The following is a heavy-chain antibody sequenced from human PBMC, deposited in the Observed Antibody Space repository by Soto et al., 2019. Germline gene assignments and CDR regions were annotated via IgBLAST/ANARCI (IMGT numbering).Heavy chain of an antibody. D-gene: IGHD5-12*01. CDR1: GGSISSGGYY. V-gene: IGHV4-31*03. CDR3: HVATADYYYYYGMDV. CDR2: IYYSGST. J-gene: IGHJ6*02. Sequence: QVQLQESGPGLVKPSQTLSLTCTVSGGSISSGGYYWSWIRQHPGKGLEWIGYIYYSGSTYYNPSLTSRVTISVDTSKNQFSLKLSSVTAAYTAVYYCHVATADYYYYYGMDVWGQGTTVTVSS.